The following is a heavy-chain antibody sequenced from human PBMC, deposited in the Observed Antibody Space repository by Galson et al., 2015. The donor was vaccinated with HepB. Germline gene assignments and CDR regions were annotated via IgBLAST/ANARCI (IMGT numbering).Heavy chain of an antibody. CDR1: GFTFSNYA. J-gene: IGHJ4*02. Sequence: SLRLSCAASGFTFSNYAMSWVRQAPGKGLEWVSAISGSGGSAYYADSVKGRFTISRDNSKNTLYLQMNSLRAEDTAVYYCAKVMRAYSYGFDFWGQGTLVTVSS. CDR2: ISGSGGSA. CDR3: AKVMRAYSYGFDF. V-gene: IGHV3-23*01. D-gene: IGHD5-18*01.